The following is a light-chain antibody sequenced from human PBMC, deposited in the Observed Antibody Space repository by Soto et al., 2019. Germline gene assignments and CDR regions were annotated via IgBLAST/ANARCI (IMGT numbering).Light chain of an antibody. J-gene: IGLJ2*01. CDR3: SSYISGSTLV. CDR1: SSDVGGYDY. Sequence: QSALTQPASVSGSPGQSITISCTGTSSDVGGYDYVSWYQQHPGKAPKLIIYEVSNRPSGVSDRFSGSKSGNTASLTISGLQAEDEADYHCSSYISGSTLVFGGGTKLTVL. V-gene: IGLV2-14*01. CDR2: EVS.